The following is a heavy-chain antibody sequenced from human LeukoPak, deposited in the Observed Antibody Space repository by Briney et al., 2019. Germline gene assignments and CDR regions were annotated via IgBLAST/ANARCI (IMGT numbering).Heavy chain of an antibody. V-gene: IGHV3-23*01. D-gene: IGHD5-12*01. CDR3: AKYRGFSGYEPSDY. J-gene: IGHJ4*02. CDR2: LSGSGGST. Sequence: GGSLRLSCAASGFTFSSYATSWVRQAPGKGLERVSALSGSGGSTYYADSVKGRFTISRDKSKNTLYLQMDSLRAEDTAVYYCAKYRGFSGYEPSDYWGQGTLVTVSS. CDR1: GFTFSSYA.